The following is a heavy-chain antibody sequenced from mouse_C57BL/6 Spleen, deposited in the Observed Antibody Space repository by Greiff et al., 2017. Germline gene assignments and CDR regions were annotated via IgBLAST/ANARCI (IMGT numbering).Heavy chain of an antibody. CDR3: ARWMYDYDGGFAY. D-gene: IGHD2-4*01. J-gene: IGHJ3*01. V-gene: IGHV1-55*01. CDR2: FYPGSGST. CDR1: GYTFTSYW. Sequence: QVQLQQPGAELVKPGASVKMSCKASGYTFTSYWITWVKQRPGQGLEWIGDFYPGSGSTNYNEKFKSKATLTVDTSSSTAYMQLSSLTSEDSAVYDWARWMYDYDGGFAYWGQGTLVTVSA.